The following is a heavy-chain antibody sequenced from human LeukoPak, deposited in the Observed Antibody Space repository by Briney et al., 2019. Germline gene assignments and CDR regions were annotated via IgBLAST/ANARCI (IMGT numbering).Heavy chain of an antibody. J-gene: IGHJ5*02. CDR3: ARVNIVAGWFDP. CDR2: IYHSGST. V-gene: IGHV4-38-2*02. CDR1: GYSISSGYY. D-gene: IGHD6-13*01. Sequence: PSETLSLTCTVSGYSISSGYYWGRIRQPPGKGLEWIGSIYHSGSTYYNPSLKSRVTISVDTSKNHFSLKLSSVTAADTAVYYCARVNIVAGWFDPWGQGTPVTVSS.